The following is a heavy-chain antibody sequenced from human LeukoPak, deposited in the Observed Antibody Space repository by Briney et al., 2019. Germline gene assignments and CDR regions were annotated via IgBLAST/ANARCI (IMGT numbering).Heavy chain of an antibody. Sequence: GGSLRLSCAASGFIFSNYWMNWVRQAPGKGLMWVSRMNSDGSSTSYADSVKGRFTISRDNAKNTLYLQMNSLRAEDTAVYYCAREAMVRGGNWFDPWGQGTLVTVSS. CDR1: GFIFSNYW. CDR2: MNSDGSST. D-gene: IGHD3-10*01. V-gene: IGHV3-74*01. CDR3: AREAMVRGGNWFDP. J-gene: IGHJ5*02.